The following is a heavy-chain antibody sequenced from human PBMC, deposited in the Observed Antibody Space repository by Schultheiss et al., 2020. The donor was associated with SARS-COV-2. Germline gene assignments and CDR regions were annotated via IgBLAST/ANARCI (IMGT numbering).Heavy chain of an antibody. J-gene: IGHJ5*02. Sequence: SETLSLTCTVSGGSISSYYWSWIRQPPGKGLEWIGYIYYSGSTNYNPSLKSRVTISVDTSKNQFSLQLNSVTPEDTAVYYCASGTEGWFDPWGQGTLVTVSS. D-gene: IGHD6-13*01. CDR2: IYYSGST. V-gene: IGHV4-59*12. CDR1: GGSISSYY. CDR3: ASGTEGWFDP.